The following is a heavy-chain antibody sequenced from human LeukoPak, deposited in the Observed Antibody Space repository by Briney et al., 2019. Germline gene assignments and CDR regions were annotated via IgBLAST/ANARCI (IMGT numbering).Heavy chain of an antibody. D-gene: IGHD3-22*01. CDR2: ISSSSTYI. V-gene: IGHV3-21*01. J-gene: IGHJ3*02. Sequence: GGSLRLSCTASGFTFSSYSMNWVRQAPGKGLEWVSFISSSSTYIYYAESVKGRFTISRDNAKNSLYLQMNSLRAEDTAVYYCARGGGWVKYYYDSSGYSPHDAFDIWGQGTMVTVSS. CDR1: GFTFSSYS. CDR3: ARGGGWVKYYYDSSGYSPHDAFDI.